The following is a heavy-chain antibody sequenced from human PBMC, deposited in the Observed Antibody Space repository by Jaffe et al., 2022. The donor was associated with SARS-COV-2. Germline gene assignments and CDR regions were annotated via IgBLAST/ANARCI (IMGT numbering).Heavy chain of an antibody. CDR3: ARGHGDYGATYFDY. Sequence: QVQLVESGGGVVQPGRSLRLSCAASGFTFSSYGMHWVRQAPGKGLEWVAVIWYDGSNKYYADSVKGRFTISRDNSKNTLYLQMNSLRAEDTAVYYCARGHGDYGATYFDYWGQGTLVTVSS. CDR1: GFTFSSYG. V-gene: IGHV3-33*01. D-gene: IGHD4-17*01. J-gene: IGHJ4*02. CDR2: IWYDGSNK.